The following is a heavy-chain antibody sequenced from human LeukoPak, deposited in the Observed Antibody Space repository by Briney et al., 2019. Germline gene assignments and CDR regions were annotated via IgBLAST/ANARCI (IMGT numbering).Heavy chain of an antibody. CDR2: INPSGGST. Sequence: ASVKVSCKASGYTFTSYYMDWVRQAPGQGLEWMGIINPSGGSTSYAQKFQGRVTMTRDTSTSTVYMELSSLRSEDTAVYYCATGFWSGYFGPYYYYYGMDVWGQGTTVTVSS. CDR3: ATGFWSGYFGPYYYYYGMDV. CDR1: GYTFTSYY. J-gene: IGHJ6*02. D-gene: IGHD3-3*01. V-gene: IGHV1-46*01.